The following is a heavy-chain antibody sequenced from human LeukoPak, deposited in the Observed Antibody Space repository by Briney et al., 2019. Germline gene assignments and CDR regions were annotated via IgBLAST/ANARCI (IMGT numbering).Heavy chain of an antibody. V-gene: IGHV4-4*02. CDR3: ARSLGGSNHNWFDP. CDR2: IYHSGST. Sequence: SETLSLTCAVSGGSISSSNWWSWVRQPPGKGLEWIGEIYHSGSTNYNPSLKSRVTISVDKSKNQFSLKLSSVTAADTAVYYWARSLGGSNHNWFDPWGQGTLVTVSS. J-gene: IGHJ5*02. D-gene: IGHD4-11*01. CDR1: GGSISSSNW.